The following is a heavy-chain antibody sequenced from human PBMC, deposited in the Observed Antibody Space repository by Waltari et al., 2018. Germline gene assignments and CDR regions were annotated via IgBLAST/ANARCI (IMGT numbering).Heavy chain of an antibody. CDR1: GGTFSSYA. V-gene: IGHV1-69*10. Sequence: QVQLVQSGAEVKKPGSSVKVSCKASGGTFSSYAISWVRQATGQGLEWRGGTSHILGIANYGLKFKGRVTITADKSTSTAYMKLSSLRSEDTAVYYCARTPGGEAAGYYYYCYMDVWGKGTTVTVSS. D-gene: IGHD6-13*01. J-gene: IGHJ6*03. CDR3: ARTPGGEAAGYYYYCYMDV. CDR2: TSHILGIA.